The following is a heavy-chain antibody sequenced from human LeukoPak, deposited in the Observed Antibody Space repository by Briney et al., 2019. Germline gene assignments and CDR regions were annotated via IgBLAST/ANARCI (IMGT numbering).Heavy chain of an antibody. CDR2: IWYDGSNK. CDR1: GFTFSSYG. V-gene: IGHV3-33*01. J-gene: IGHJ6*02. D-gene: IGHD6-13*01. CDR3: ACEGYSSSGDYYYGMDV. Sequence: GGSLRLSCAASGFTFSSYGMHWVRQAPGKGLEWVAVIWYDGSNKYHADSVKGRFTISRDNSKNTLYLQMNSLRAEDTAVYYCACEGYSSSGDYYYGMDVWGQGTTVTVSS.